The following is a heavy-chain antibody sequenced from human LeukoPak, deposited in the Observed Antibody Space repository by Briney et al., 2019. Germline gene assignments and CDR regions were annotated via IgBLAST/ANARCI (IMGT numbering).Heavy chain of an antibody. CDR3: ATGRLRLGELSNWFDP. CDR2: FDPEDGET. Sequence: GASVKVSCKVSGYTLTELSMHWVRQAPGKGLEWMGGFDPEDGETIYAQKFQGRVTMTEDTSTDTAYMELSRLRSEDTAVYYCATGRLRLGELSNWFDPWGQGTLVTVSS. V-gene: IGHV1-24*01. D-gene: IGHD3-16*02. J-gene: IGHJ5*02. CDR1: GYTLTELS.